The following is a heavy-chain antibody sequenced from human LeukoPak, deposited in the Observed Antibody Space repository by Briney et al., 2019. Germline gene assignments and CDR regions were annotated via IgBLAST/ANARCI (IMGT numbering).Heavy chain of an antibody. CDR3: AKGRDYGDYPH. V-gene: IGHV3-23*01. CDR1: GFTFSSYG. J-gene: IGHJ4*02. D-gene: IGHD4-17*01. Sequence: GGSLRLSCAASGFTFSSYGLNWVRQAPGRGLEWVSTISGSGGSTYYADSVKGRFTISRDNSKNTLYLQMNSLRAEDTAVYYCAKGRDYGDYPHWGQGTLVTVSS. CDR2: ISGSGGST.